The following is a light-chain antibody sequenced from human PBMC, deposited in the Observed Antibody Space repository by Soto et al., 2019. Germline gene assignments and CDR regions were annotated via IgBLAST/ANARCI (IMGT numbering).Light chain of an antibody. CDR2: GVS. J-gene: IGLJ3*02. CDR1: ANDIGNYNY. CDR3: SSYTSYTGLWV. V-gene: IGLV2-14*01. Sequence: QSALTQPASVSGSPGQSITISCTGTANDIGNYNYVSWYQQHPGKTPKLMIYGVSNRPSGVSNRFSGAKSGNAASLTISGLQAEDEADYYCSSYTSYTGLWVFGGGTKLTV.